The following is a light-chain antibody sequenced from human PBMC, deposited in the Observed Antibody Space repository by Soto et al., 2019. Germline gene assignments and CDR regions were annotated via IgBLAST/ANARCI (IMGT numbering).Light chain of an antibody. J-gene: IGLJ1*01. CDR3: SSYAASNTSV. CDR1: SSDVGGYNF. CDR2: EVS. V-gene: IGLV2-8*01. Sequence: QSALTQPPSASGSPGQSVTISCTGSSSDVGGYNFVSWYQQHPGKAPKLMIYEVSKRPSGVPDRFSGSKSGNTASLTVSGLHADDEADYYCSSYAASNTSVFGIRTKLTVL.